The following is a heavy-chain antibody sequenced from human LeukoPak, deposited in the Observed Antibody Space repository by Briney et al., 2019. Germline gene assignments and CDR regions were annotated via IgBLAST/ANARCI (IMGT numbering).Heavy chain of an antibody. D-gene: IGHD6-13*01. V-gene: IGHV3-30-3*01. CDR3: ARDAPSPGAAHSSSYYFDY. CDR2: LSYDGSNE. J-gene: IGHJ4*02. Sequence: GGSLRLSCAASGFTFSSYSMHWVRQAPGKGLEWVAVLSYDGSNEYYTDSVKGRFTISRDNSKNTLLLQMNSLRIEDTAEYYCARDAPSPGAAHSSSYYFDYWGQGTLVTVSS. CDR1: GFTFSSYS.